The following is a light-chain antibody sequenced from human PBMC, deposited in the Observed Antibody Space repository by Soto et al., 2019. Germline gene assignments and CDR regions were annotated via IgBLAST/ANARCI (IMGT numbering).Light chain of an antibody. V-gene: IGLV2-8*01. CDR2: EVN. Sequence: QPVLTQPPSASGSPGQSVTISCTGTSSDVGGYNFVSWYQQHPGKAPKLMIYEVNKRPSGVPDRFSGSKSGNTASLTVSGLQAEDEADYYCSSYAGSNNLFGGGTKL. J-gene: IGLJ3*02. CDR3: SSYAGSNNL. CDR1: SSDVGGYNF.